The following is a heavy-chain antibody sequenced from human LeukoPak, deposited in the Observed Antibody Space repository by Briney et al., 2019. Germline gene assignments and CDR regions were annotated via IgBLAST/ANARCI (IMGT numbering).Heavy chain of an antibody. V-gene: IGHV4-34*01. Sequence: SETLSLTCAVYGGSFSGYYWSWIRQPPGKGLEWIGEINHGGSTNYNPSLKSRVTISVDTSKNQFSLKLSSVTAADTAVYYCAAGGCSSTSCSPLDYWGQGTLVTVSS. D-gene: IGHD2-2*01. CDR1: GGSFSGYY. CDR2: INHGGST. J-gene: IGHJ4*02. CDR3: AAGGCSSTSCSPLDY.